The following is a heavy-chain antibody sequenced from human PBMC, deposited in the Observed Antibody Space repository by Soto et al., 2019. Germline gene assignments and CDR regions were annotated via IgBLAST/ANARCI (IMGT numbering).Heavy chain of an antibody. CDR1: GFTFSSYA. V-gene: IGHV3-23*01. D-gene: IGHD3-3*01. CDR2: ISGSGGST. CDR3: AKDRLYYARIYHTYYMDD. Sequence: PGGSLRLSCAASGFTFSSYAMSWFRQAPGKGLEWVSAISGSGGSTYYADSVKGRFTISRDNSKNTLYLQMNSLRAEDTAVYYCAKDRLYYARIYHTYYMDDWGLGTTVTVSS. J-gene: IGHJ6*03.